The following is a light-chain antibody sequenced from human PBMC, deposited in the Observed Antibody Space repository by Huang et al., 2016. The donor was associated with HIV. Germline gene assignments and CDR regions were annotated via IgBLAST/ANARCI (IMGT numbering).Light chain of an antibody. CDR3: MQALQTPPT. Sequence: IVLTQSPLSLPVTPGAPASISCRSSQSLLHINGYTFLDWYLQKAGQSPQLRIHFGLHRASVVPDRFSGSGSATDFTLKISRVEAEDVGVYYCMQALQTPPTFGGGTRVEI. J-gene: IGKJ4*01. CDR1: QSLLHINGYTF. V-gene: IGKV2-28*01. CDR2: FGL.